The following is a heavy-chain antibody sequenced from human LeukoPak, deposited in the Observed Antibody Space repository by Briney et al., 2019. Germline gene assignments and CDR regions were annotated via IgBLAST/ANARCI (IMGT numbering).Heavy chain of an antibody. Sequence: SETLSLTCAVSGISINTDNWWSWIRQTPGKGLEWIGEIHETGRTNYSPALKSRVTISVDTSKNQFSLKLSSVTAADTAVYYCARGPMITFGGVILYYFDYWGQGTLVTVSS. V-gene: IGHV4-4*02. CDR2: IHETGRT. CDR1: GISINTDNW. CDR3: ARGPMITFGGVILYYFDY. D-gene: IGHD3-16*02. J-gene: IGHJ4*02.